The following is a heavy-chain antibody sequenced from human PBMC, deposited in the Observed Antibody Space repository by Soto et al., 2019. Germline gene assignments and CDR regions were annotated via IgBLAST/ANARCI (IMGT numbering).Heavy chain of an antibody. CDR3: ARQEYSSGWYYYYGMDV. CDR2: IYYSGST. V-gene: IGHV4-39*01. D-gene: IGHD6-25*01. J-gene: IGHJ6*02. Sequence: SETLSLTCTVSGGSISSSSYYWGWIRQPPGKGLEWTGSIYYSGSTYYNPSLKSRVTISVDTSKNQFSLKLSSVTAADTAVYYCARQEYSSGWYYYYGMDVWGQGTTVTVSS. CDR1: GGSISSSSYY.